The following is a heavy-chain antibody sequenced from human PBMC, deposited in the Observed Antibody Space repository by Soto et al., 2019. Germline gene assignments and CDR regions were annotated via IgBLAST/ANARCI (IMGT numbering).Heavy chain of an antibody. J-gene: IGHJ4*02. CDR3: ARQRGYYDSSGLDY. Sequence: PGGSLRLSCSASGFSFSDYYMTWIRQAPGKGLEWVSYISGGGGSTIYYADSVKGRFTISRDNAKNSLFLQMNSLRAEDTAVYYCARQRGYYDSSGLDYWGQGTLVTFSS. D-gene: IGHD3-22*01. V-gene: IGHV3-11*01. CDR1: GFSFSDYY. CDR2: ISGGGGSTI.